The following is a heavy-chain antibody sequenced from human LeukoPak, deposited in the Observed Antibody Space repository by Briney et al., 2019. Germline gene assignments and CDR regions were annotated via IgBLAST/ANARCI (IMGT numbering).Heavy chain of an antibody. CDR3: ARDGYFDH. V-gene: IGHV1-18*01. J-gene: IGHJ2*01. CDR2: ISAHNGNT. CDR1: GYTFTTHG. Sequence: ASVKVSCKASGYTFTTHGISWVRQAPGQGLEWMGWISAHNGNTNYAQSLQGRVTMSTDTSTNAAYMELRSLRSDDTAVYYCARDGYFDHWGRGTLVTVSS.